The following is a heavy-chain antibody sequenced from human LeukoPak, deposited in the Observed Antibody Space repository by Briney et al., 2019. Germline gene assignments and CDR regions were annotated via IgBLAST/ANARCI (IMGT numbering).Heavy chain of an antibody. CDR1: GYTFTGYY. CDR3: ARDPYSGSYGDYYYYYMDV. J-gene: IGHJ6*03. D-gene: IGHD1-26*01. Sequence: ASVKVSCKASGYTFTGYYMHWVRQAPGQGLEGTGWINPNSGGTNYAQKFQGRVTMTRDTSISTAYMELSSLRAEDTAVYYCARDPYSGSYGDYYYYYMDVWGKGTTVTISS. V-gene: IGHV1-2*02. CDR2: INPNSGGT.